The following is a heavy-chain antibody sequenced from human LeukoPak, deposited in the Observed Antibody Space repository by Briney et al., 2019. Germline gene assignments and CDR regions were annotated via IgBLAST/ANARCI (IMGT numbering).Heavy chain of an antibody. CDR2: VETSGST. CDR1: GGSINSDTYY. V-gene: IGHV4-61*02. CDR3: ARGDYDILSGYSSVDF. D-gene: IGHD3-9*01. J-gene: IGHJ4*02. Sequence: SQTLSLTCTVSGGSINSDTYYWSWIRQPAGKGLEWIGRVETSGSTHYNPSLKSRVSISVDTSNNQFSLKLSSVTAADTAVYYCARGDYDILSGYSSVDFWGQGTLVTVSS.